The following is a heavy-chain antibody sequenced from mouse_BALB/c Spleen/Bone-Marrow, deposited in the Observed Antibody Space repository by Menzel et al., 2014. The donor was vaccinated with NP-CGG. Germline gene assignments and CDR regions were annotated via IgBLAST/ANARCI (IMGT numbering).Heavy chain of an antibody. CDR3: AREGGYYYGSSPYFDV. D-gene: IGHD1-1*01. J-gene: IGHJ1*01. Sequence: EVKLMESGPELVKPGASVKISCKASGYSFTGYFMNWVMQSHGKSLEWIGRINPYNGDTFYNQKFKGKATLTVDKSSSTAHMELRSLASEDSAVYYCAREGGYYYGSSPYFDVWGAGTMVTVSS. CDR1: GYSFTGYF. V-gene: IGHV1-20*02. CDR2: INPYNGDT.